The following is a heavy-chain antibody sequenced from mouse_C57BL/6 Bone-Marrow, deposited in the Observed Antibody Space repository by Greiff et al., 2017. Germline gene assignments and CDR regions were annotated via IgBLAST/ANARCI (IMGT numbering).Heavy chain of an antibody. CDR1: GYAFSSSW. CDR3: AIPMVTTNFDY. Sequence: QVQLQQSGPELVKPGASVKISCKASGYAFSSSWMNWVKQRPGKGLEWIGRIYPGDGGTNYNGTFKGKATLTADKSSSTAYMQLISLTSEDSAVYYCAIPMVTTNFDYWGQGTTLTVAS. V-gene: IGHV1-82*01. J-gene: IGHJ2*01. CDR2: IYPGDGGT. D-gene: IGHD2-2*01.